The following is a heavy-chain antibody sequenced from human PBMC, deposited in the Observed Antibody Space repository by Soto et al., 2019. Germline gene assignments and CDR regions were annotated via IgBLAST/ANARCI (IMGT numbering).Heavy chain of an antibody. CDR1: GYSFTSYW. CDR2: IYPGDSDT. D-gene: IGHD3-9*01. CDR3: ARHGVGDILTGQPDY. V-gene: IGHV5-51*01. J-gene: IGHJ4*02. Sequence: GAALKISCKGSGYSFTSYWIGWVRXXXXKGLEWMGIIYPGDSDTRYSPSFQGQVTISADKSISTAYLQWSSLKASDTATYYCARHGVGDILTGQPDYWGQGTLVTVSS.